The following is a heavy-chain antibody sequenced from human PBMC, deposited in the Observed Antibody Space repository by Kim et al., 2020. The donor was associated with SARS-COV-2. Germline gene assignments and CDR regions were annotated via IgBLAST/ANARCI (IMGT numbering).Heavy chain of an antibody. Sequence: ADSVKGRFTISRDNAKNSLYLQMNSLRAEDTAVYYCARDPHYDILTGYWDYWGQGTLVTVSS. J-gene: IGHJ4*02. V-gene: IGHV3-21*01. D-gene: IGHD3-9*01. CDR3: ARDPHYDILTGYWDY.